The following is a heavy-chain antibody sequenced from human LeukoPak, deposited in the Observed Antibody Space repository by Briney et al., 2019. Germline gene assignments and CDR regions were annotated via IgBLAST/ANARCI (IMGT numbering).Heavy chain of an antibody. Sequence: GGSLRLSCAASGFTFSDHHMDWVRQAPGKGLEWIGRSRNKGRGYSTVFAASVKGRFTISRDNSKNTLFLQMNSLRAEDTAVYYCAKSHASIWNVYDYWGQGTLVTVSS. V-gene: IGHV3-72*01. J-gene: IGHJ4*02. CDR2: SRNKGRGYST. CDR1: GFTFSDHH. D-gene: IGHD1-1*01. CDR3: AKSHASIWNVYDY.